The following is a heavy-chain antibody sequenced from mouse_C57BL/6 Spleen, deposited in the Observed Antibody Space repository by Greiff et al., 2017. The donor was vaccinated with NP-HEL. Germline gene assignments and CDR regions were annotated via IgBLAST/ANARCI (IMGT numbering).Heavy chain of an antibody. V-gene: IGHV1-15*01. D-gene: IGHD1-1*01. J-gene: IGHJ3*01. CDR3: TSLYYYGSSSFAY. Sequence: QVQLKESGAELVRPGASVTLSCKASGYTFTDYEMHWVKQTPVHGLEWIGAIDPETGGTAYNQKFKGKAILTADKSSSTAYMELRSLTSEDSAVYYCTSLYYYGSSSFAYWGQGTLVTVSA. CDR1: GYTFTDYE. CDR2: IDPETGGT.